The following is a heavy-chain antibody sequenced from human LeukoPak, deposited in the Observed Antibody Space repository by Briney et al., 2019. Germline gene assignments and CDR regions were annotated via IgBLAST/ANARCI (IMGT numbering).Heavy chain of an antibody. CDR3: ASLIQLWAPNDY. V-gene: IGHV3-30*04. Sequence: GGSLRLSCAASGFTFSSYAMHWVRQAPGKGLEWVAVISCDGSNKYYADSVKGRFTISRDNSKNTLYLQMNSLRAEDTAVYYCASLIQLWAPNDYWGQGTLVTVSS. CDR2: ISCDGSNK. J-gene: IGHJ4*02. CDR1: GFTFSSYA. D-gene: IGHD5-18*01.